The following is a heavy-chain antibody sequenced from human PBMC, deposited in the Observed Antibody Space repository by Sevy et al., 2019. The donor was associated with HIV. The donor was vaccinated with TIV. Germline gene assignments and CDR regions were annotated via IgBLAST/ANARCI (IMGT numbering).Heavy chain of an antibody. V-gene: IGHV3-7*01. CDR2: MNQDGTER. CDR3: VREGLGGFSYSLDC. CDR1: GFSFSTYW. J-gene: IGHJ4*02. D-gene: IGHD3-16*01. Sequence: GGSLRLSCAASGFSFSTYWMTWVRQAPGKGLEWVATMNQDGTERACVDSVKGRFTISRDNTKTSLFLQMNSLSAEDTGVYYCVREGLGGFSYSLDCWGQGTLVTVSS.